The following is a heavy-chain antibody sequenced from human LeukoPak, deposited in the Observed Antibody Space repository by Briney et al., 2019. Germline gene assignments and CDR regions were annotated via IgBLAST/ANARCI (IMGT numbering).Heavy chain of an antibody. J-gene: IGHJ3*02. CDR3: ARREERYDILTGYPRRDAFDI. D-gene: IGHD3-9*01. CDR2: IYYSGST. Sequence: SETLSLTCTVSGGSISSYYWSWIRQPPGKGLGRIGYIYYSGSTNYNPSLKSRVTISVDTSKNQFSLKLSSVTAADTAVYYCARREERYDILTGYPRRDAFDIWGQGTMVTVSS. V-gene: IGHV4-59*08. CDR1: GGSISSYY.